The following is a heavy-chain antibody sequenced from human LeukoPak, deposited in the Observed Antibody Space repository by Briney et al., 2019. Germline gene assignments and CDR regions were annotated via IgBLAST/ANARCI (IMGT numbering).Heavy chain of an antibody. CDR3: ARHDIVPAAMGSYYFDY. J-gene: IGHJ4*02. CDR2: IYYSGST. Sequence: SETLSLTCTVSGGSVSSSSYYWGWIRQPPGKGLEWIGSIYYSGSTYYNPSLKSRVTISVDTSKNQFSLKLSSVTAADTAVYYCARHDIVPAAMGSYYFDYWGQGTLVTVSS. D-gene: IGHD2-2*01. CDR1: GGSVSSSSYY. V-gene: IGHV4-39*01.